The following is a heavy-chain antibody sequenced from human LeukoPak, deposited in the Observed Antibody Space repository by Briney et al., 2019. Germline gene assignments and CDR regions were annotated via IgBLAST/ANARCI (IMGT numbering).Heavy chain of an antibody. CDR1: GYTFTGYY. D-gene: IGHD6-6*01. J-gene: IGHJ4*02. Sequence: ASVKVSCKASGYTFTGYYMHWVRQATGQGLEWMGRINPNSGGTDYAQNFQGRVTMTRDTSVSTAYLELSRLRSDDTAVYYCAIQSIVPRPGYWGQGTLVTVSS. V-gene: IGHV1-2*06. CDR2: INPNSGGT. CDR3: AIQSIVPRPGY.